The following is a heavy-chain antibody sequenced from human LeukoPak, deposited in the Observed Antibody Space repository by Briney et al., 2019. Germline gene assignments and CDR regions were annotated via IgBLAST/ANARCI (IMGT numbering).Heavy chain of an antibody. CDR1: GGSISSSHW. CDR2: IHQTGST. J-gene: IGHJ5*02. Sequence: SGTLSLTCAVSGGSISSSHWWSWVRQPPGKGLEWIGEIHQTGSTNYNPSLRSRGSISLDKAKNQFTLNLNSVTAADTAVYYCAREPGFDSSGYLNWFDPWGQGTLVTVSS. CDR3: AREPGFDSSGYLNWFDP. V-gene: IGHV4-4*02. D-gene: IGHD3-22*01.